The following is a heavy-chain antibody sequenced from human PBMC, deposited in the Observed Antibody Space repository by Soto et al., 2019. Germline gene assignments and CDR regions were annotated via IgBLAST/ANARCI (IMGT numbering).Heavy chain of an antibody. J-gene: IGHJ4*02. CDR2: SQNDVITN. Sequence: QVQWVESGGGVVQSGTSLRLSCAASGFAFQNYGMHWVRQAPGNGLEWVAFSQNDVITNYYADSVKGRFTVSKDNSKNILYLQIDALGADDTAVYFCAREVGQSEMGEFHYWGQGTLVTVSS. D-gene: IGHD3-16*01. CDR3: AREVGQSEMGEFHY. V-gene: IGHV3-33*01. CDR1: GFAFQNYG.